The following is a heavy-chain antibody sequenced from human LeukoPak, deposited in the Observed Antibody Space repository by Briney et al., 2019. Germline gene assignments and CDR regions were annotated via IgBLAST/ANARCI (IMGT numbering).Heavy chain of an antibody. CDR1: GFIFSSYW. CDR3: ARVVSEWGSSGYYNDYFDY. Sequence: GGSLRLSCAASGFIFSSYWMAWVRQAPGKGLEWVANIKEDGSDKNYVESLKGRFTISRDNAKNSLYLQMNSLRAEETAVYYCARVVSEWGSSGYYNDYFDYWGQGTLVTVSS. J-gene: IGHJ4*02. D-gene: IGHD3-22*01. CDR2: IKEDGSDK. V-gene: IGHV3-7*01.